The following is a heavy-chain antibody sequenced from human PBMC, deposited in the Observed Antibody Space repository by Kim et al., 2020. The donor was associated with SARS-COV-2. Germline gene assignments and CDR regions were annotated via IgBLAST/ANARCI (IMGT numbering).Heavy chain of an antibody. V-gene: IGHV3-21*01. CDR1: GFTFSSYG. J-gene: IGHJ4*02. CDR2: ISNNGSYI. D-gene: IGHD6-25*01. Sequence: GGSLRLSCAASGFTFSSYGMNWVRQAPGKGLEWVSSISNNGSYIYYADSVKGRFTISRDNSQNSLYLQMNSLRAEDTAVYYCARDDSGFDYWGQGTLVTVSS. CDR3: ARDDSGFDY.